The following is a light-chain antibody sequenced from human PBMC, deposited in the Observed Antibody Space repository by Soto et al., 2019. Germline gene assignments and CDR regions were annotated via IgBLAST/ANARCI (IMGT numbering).Light chain of an antibody. Sequence: QSVRTQPASVSGSPGQSIAISCTGTSSDVGGYNYVSWYQLHPDKAPKLIIYDVSNRPSGVSNRFSGSKSGNTASLTISGLQPEDEADYYCSSYTSSITRVFGTGTKVTVL. J-gene: IGLJ1*01. CDR2: DVS. CDR1: SSDVGGYNY. V-gene: IGLV2-14*01. CDR3: SSYTSSITRV.